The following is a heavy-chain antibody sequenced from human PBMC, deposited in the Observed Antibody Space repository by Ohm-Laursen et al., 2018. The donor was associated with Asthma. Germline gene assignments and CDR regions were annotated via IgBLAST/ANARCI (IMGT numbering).Heavy chain of an antibody. CDR1: GGSFSGYY. CDR2: INHSGSS. CDR3: ARGDPKRGRGRGASPSFSLYY. Sequence: TLSLTCAVYGGSFSGYYWSWIRQPPGKGLEWIGEINHSGSSNCNPSLKSRVTISVDTSKNQFSLKLSSVTAADTAVYYCARGDPKRGRGRGASPSFSLYYWGQGTLVTVSS. V-gene: IGHV4-34*01. J-gene: IGHJ4*02. D-gene: IGHD2-2*01.